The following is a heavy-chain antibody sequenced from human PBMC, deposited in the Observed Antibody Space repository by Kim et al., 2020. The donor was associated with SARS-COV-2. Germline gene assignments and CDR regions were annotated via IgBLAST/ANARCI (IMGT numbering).Heavy chain of an antibody. D-gene: IGHD6-19*01. Sequence: GGSLRLSCAVSGFIFDDYAMHWVRQAPGKGLEWVSGISWNSGTIGYADSVKGRFTISRDNAKNSLYLQMNSLRAEDTALYYCAQTSGYSTGWYIGWGQGTLVTVSS. V-gene: IGHV3-9*01. CDR2: ISWNSGTI. CDR3: AQTSGYSTGWYIG. CDR1: GFIFDDYA. J-gene: IGHJ4*02.